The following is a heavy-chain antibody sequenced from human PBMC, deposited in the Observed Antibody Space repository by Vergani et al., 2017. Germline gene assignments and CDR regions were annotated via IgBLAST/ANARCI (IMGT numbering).Heavy chain of an antibody. CDR2: IDPSDSYT. CDR3: ARREILTGYYWVSGHGYYYYGMDV. CDR1: GYSFTSYW. J-gene: IGHJ6*02. V-gene: IGHV5-10-1*03. D-gene: IGHD3-9*01. Sequence: EVQLVQSGAEVKKPGESLRISCKGSGYSFTSYWISWVRQMPGKGLEWMGRIDPSDSYTNYSPSFQGHVTISADKSISTAYLQWSSLKASDTALYYCARREILTGYYWVSGHGYYYYGMDVWGQGP.